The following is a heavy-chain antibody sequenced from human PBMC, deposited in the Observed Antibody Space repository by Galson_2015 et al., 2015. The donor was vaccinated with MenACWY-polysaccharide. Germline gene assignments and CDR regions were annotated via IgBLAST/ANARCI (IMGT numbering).Heavy chain of an antibody. D-gene: IGHD2-15*01. V-gene: IGHV4-4*07. CDR3: ARDLRYCSGGSCRNWFDP. CDR1: GGSISSYY. CDR2: IYTSGST. J-gene: IGHJ5*02. Sequence: SETLSLTCTVSGGSISSYYWSWIRQPAGKGLEWIGRIYTSGSTNYNPSLKSRVTMSVDTSKNQFSLKLSSVTAADTAVYYCARDLRYCSGGSCRNWFDPWGQGTLVTVSS.